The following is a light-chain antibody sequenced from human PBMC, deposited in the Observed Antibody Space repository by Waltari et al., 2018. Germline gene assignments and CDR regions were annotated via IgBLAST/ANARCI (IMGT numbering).Light chain of an antibody. J-gene: IGKJ4*01. Sequence: DIQLTQSPSFLSASVGDRVTITCRASPGISRSDLAWYQQRPGKAPKLLIYAASTLQSGVPSRFSGSGSGTEFTLTISSLQPEDFASYYCQQLSSYPLTFGGGTKVEIK. CDR1: PGISRSD. V-gene: IGKV1-9*01. CDR3: QQLSSYPLT. CDR2: AAS.